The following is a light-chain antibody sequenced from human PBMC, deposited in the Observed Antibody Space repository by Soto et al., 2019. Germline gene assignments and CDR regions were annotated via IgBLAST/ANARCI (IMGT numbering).Light chain of an antibody. CDR3: QQYNKWPRT. CDR2: GAS. V-gene: IGKV3D-15*01. CDR1: QSVNSN. Sequence: EIVMTQSPSTLSVSPGERATLSCKASQSVNSNVAWYQQEPGQAPRLLIYGASTRATGIPARFSGTVSGTEFALTISSLQSEDFAVYYCQQYNKWPRTFGQGTKVDI. J-gene: IGKJ1*01.